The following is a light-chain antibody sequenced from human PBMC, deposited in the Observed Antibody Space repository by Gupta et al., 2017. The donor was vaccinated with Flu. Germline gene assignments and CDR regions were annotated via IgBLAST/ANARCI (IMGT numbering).Light chain of an antibody. J-gene: IGKJ1*01. CDR3: QQYDTWPPWT. V-gene: IGKV3-15*01. CDR1: QRISSK. Sequence: EIVMTQSPATLSVSPGERATLSCRASQRISSKVAWYQQKPGQAPRLLIYDAYTRPTGIPVRFSGGGSGTEFTLTINSLQSEDFAVDYCQQYDTWPPWTLGQGTKVEIK. CDR2: DAY.